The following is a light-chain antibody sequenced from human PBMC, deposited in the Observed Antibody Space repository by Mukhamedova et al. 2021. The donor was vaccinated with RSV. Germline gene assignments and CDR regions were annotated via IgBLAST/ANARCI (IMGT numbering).Light chain of an antibody. CDR1: SSDVGGYNY. CDR2: DVT. J-gene: IGLJ2*01. CDR3: SSYIITSPYVL. V-gene: IGLV2-14*04. Sequence: SSDVGGYNYVSWYQQHPGKAPKLMIFDVTYRPSGVSNRFSGSKSGNTASLPVSWLQVEDEANYYCSSYIITSPYVLFGVGTQLT.